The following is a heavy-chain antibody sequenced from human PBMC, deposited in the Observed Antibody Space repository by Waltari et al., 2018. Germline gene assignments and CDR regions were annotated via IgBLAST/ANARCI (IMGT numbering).Heavy chain of an antibody. CDR3: AKGSGSNPFDP. CDR2: ISYDGSNK. D-gene: IGHD3-10*01. Sequence: VQLLESGGGVVQPGRSLRLSCAASGFTFSRYGMHWVRQAPGKGLEWVAVISYDGSNKYYADSVKGRFTISRDNSKNTLYLQMNSLRAEDTAVYYCAKGSGSNPFDPWGQGTLFTVSS. CDR1: GFTFSRYG. J-gene: IGHJ5*02. V-gene: IGHV3-30*18.